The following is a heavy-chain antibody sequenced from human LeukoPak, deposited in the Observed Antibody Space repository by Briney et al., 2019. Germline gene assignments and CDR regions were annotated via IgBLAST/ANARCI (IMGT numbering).Heavy chain of an antibody. CDR1: GFTFSSYS. CDR3: ARDLATVPAASDDAFDI. Sequence: GGSLRLSCAASGFTFSSYSMNWVRQAPGKGLEWVSSISSSSSYIYYADSVKGRFTISRDNAKNSLYLQMNSLRAEDTAVYYCARDLATVPAASDDAFDIWGQGTMVTVSS. D-gene: IGHD2-2*01. J-gene: IGHJ3*02. CDR2: ISSSSSYI. V-gene: IGHV3-21*01.